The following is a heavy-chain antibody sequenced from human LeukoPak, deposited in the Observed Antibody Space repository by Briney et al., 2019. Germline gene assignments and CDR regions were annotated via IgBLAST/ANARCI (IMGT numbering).Heavy chain of an antibody. CDR3: ARDSQLPDIDY. J-gene: IGHJ4*02. D-gene: IGHD2-2*01. CDR2: IYHSGST. V-gene: IGHV4-38-2*02. CDR1: GYSISSGYY. Sequence: PSETLSLTCTVSGYSISSGYYWGWIRPPPGKGLEWIGSIYHSGSTYYNPSLKSRVTISVDTSKNQFSLKLSSVTAADTAVYYCARDSQLPDIDYWGQGTLVTVSS.